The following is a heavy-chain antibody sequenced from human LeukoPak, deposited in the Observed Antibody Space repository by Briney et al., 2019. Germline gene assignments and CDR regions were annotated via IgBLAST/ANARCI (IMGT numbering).Heavy chain of an antibody. J-gene: IGHJ5*02. V-gene: IGHV3-53*01. CDR1: GFTVSDNY. D-gene: IGHD6-13*01. Sequence: GGSLRLSCAASGFTVSDNYMSWVRQAPGKGLEWVSVMYSRGDTYYADSVEGRFTFSRDISKNTLYLQMNGLRTEDTAMYYCARDAPQVPAAGVLASWGQGTLVTVSS. CDR3: ARDAPQVPAAGVLAS. CDR2: MYSRGDT.